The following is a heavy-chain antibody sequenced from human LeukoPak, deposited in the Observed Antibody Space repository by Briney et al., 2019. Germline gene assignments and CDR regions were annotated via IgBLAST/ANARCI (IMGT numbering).Heavy chain of an antibody. J-gene: IGHJ4*02. D-gene: IGHD6-6*01. CDR2: INHSGST. CDR1: GGSFSGYY. Sequence: SETLSLTCAVYGGSFSGYYWSWIRQPPGKGLEWIGEINHSGSTNYNPSLKSRVTISVDTSKNHFSLKLSSVTAADTAVYYCARGPNSGSDYWGQGTLVTVSS. V-gene: IGHV4-34*01. CDR3: ARGPNSGSDY.